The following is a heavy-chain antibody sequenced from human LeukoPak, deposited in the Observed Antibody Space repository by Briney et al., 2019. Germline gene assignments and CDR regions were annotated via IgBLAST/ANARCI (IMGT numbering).Heavy chain of an antibody. Sequence: ASVKVSRKTSGYTFTSYFIHWMRQAPGQGLEWMGIINPSGGSTSYAQKFQGRVTMTRDTSTSTVYMELSSLRSYDTAVYYCARAYGDYFEDWGQGTLVAVSS. CDR3: ARAYGDYFED. J-gene: IGHJ4*02. CDR2: INPSGGST. CDR1: GYTFTSYF. V-gene: IGHV1-46*01. D-gene: IGHD4-17*01.